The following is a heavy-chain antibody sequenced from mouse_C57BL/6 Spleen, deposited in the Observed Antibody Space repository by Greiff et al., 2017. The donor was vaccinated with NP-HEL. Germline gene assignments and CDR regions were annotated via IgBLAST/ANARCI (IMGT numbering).Heavy chain of an antibody. CDR3: TRYYYSSSYDAMDY. D-gene: IGHD1-1*01. V-gene: IGHV1-15*01. Sequence: VQLQQSGAELVRPGASVTLSCKASGYTFTDYEMHWVKQTPVHGLEWIGAIDPETGGTAYNQKFKGKAILTADKSSSTAYMELRSLTSEVSAVYYCTRYYYSSSYDAMDYWGQGTSVTVSS. CDR2: IDPETGGT. CDR1: GYTFTDYE. J-gene: IGHJ4*01.